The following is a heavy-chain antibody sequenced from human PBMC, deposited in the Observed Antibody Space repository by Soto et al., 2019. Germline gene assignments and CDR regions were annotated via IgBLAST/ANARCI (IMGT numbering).Heavy chain of an antibody. D-gene: IGHD3-10*01. Sequence: QVQLQESGPGLVKPSQTLSLTCTVSGGSISSGGYYWSWIRQHPGKGLEWIGYIYYSGSTYYNPSLKSRVTISVDTSKNQFSLKLSSVTAADTAVYYCARYGSRSYYNYYFDYWGQGTLVTVSS. CDR1: GGSISSGGYY. J-gene: IGHJ4*02. CDR3: ARYGSRSYYNYYFDY. CDR2: IYYSGST. V-gene: IGHV4-31*03.